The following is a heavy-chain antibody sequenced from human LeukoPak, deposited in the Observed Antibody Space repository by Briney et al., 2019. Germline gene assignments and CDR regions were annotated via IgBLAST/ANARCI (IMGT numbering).Heavy chain of an antibody. CDR2: ISSSGSAI. CDR3: ATEGSSSSWYRDAFDP. J-gene: IGHJ5*02. Sequence: GGSLRLSCAASGFTFSTYEMNWLRQAPGKGLEWTSYISSSGSAIHYADSVKGRFTISRDNAKNSLYLQMNSLRAEDTALYYCATEGSSSSWYRDAFDPWGQGTLVTVSS. CDR1: GFTFSTYE. V-gene: IGHV3-48*03. D-gene: IGHD6-13*01.